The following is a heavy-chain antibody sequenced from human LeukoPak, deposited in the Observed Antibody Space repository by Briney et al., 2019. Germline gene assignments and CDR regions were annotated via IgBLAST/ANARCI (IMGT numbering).Heavy chain of an antibody. V-gene: IGHV3-48*03. Sequence: GGSLRLSCAASGFTFSSYEMNWVRQAPGKGLEWVSYISSSGSTIYYADSVKGRFTISRDNAKNSLYLQMNSLRAEDTAVYYCARDLITMVRGASTYCYYYGMDVWGQGATVTVSS. CDR2: ISSSGSTI. J-gene: IGHJ6*02. CDR3: ARDLITMVRGASTYCYYYGMDV. CDR1: GFTFSSYE. D-gene: IGHD3-10*01.